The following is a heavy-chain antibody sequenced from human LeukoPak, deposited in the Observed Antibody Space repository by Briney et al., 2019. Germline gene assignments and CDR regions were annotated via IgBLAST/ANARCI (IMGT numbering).Heavy chain of an antibody. J-gene: IGHJ4*02. CDR1: GFTFSSYG. CDR2: IRYDGSNK. D-gene: IGHD4-17*01. V-gene: IGHV3-30*02. Sequence: GGSLRLSCAAWGFTFSSYGMHWVRQAPGKGLEWVAFIRYDGSNKYYADSVKGRFTISRDNSKNTLYLQMNSLRAEDTAVYYCARTYGDRFDYWGQGTLVTVSS. CDR3: ARTYGDRFDY.